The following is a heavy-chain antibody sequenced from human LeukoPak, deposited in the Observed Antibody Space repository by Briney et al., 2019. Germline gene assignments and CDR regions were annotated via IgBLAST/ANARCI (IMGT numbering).Heavy chain of an antibody. V-gene: IGHV3-15*01. CDR2: IKSETDGGTT. Sequence: PGGSLRLSCAASGFTSSNAWMSWVRQAPGKGLEWVGRIKSETDGGTTDYAAPVKGRFTISRDDSKNTLYLQMNSLKTEDTAVYYCTTDPAGDRYYDILTGYQTYGMDVWGQGTTVTVSS. D-gene: IGHD3-9*01. CDR3: TTDPAGDRYYDILTGYQTYGMDV. J-gene: IGHJ6*02. CDR1: GFTSSNAW.